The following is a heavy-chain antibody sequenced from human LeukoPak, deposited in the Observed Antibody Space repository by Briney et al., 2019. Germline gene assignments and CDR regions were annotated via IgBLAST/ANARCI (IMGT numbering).Heavy chain of an antibody. D-gene: IGHD2-2*01. CDR1: GFTFSSYA. V-gene: IGHV3-23*01. CDR3: ARESPSWSVDY. J-gene: IGHJ4*02. CDR2: ISGSDGST. Sequence: GVLRLSCAASGFTFSSYAMSWVRQAQGKGLEWVSAISGSDGSTYYADSVKGRFTISRDNSKNTLDLQMNSLRAEDTAVYYCARESPSWSVDYWGQGTLVTVSS.